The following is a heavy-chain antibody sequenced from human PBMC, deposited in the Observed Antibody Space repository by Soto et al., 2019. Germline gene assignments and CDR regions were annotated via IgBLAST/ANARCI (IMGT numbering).Heavy chain of an antibody. CDR3: ARDLRAAGRPGMDV. CDR2: IIPIVGTG. J-gene: IGHJ6*02. Sequence: QVQLVQSGAEVKKPGSSVKVSCKASGGSFSSYAIXWVRQAPGQGLEWMGGIIPIVGTGNYAQNFQGRVTITADESTSTAYMELSSLRSEDTAMYYCARDLRAAGRPGMDVWGQGTTVTVSS. CDR1: GGSFSSYA. D-gene: IGHD6-13*01. V-gene: IGHV1-69*01.